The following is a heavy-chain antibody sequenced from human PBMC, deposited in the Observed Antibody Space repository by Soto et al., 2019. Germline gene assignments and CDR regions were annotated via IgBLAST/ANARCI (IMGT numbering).Heavy chain of an antibody. CDR1: GYTFTSYY. D-gene: IGHD3-3*01. V-gene: IGHV1-46*01. Sequence: ASVKVSCKASGYTFTSYYMHWVRQAPGQGLEWMGIINPSGGSTSYAQKFQGRVTMTRDTSTSTVYMELSSLRSEDTAVYYCARESGLLGWLSPYYYYYGMDVWGQGTTVTVS. CDR2: INPSGGST. J-gene: IGHJ6*02. CDR3: ARESGLLGWLSPYYYYYGMDV.